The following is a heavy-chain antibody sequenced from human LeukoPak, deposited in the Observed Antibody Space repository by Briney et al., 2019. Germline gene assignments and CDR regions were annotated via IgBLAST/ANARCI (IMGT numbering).Heavy chain of an antibody. Sequence: SETLSLTCTVSGGYISSSSYYWGWIRQPPGKGLDWIGIIYYSGSTYYNPSLKSRLAISVDTSKIQFSLKLSSVTATDTAVYYCARRGYCSSTSCYEYWFAPWGQGTLVTV. CDR3: ARRGYCSSTSCYEYWFAP. CDR2: IYYSGST. V-gene: IGHV4-39*01. D-gene: IGHD2-2*01. J-gene: IGHJ5*02. CDR1: GGYISSSSYY.